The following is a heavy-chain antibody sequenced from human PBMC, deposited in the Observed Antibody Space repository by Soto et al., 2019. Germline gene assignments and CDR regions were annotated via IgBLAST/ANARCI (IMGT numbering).Heavy chain of an antibody. J-gene: IGHJ4*02. CDR2: IYYSGST. Sequence: PSETLSLTCTVSGGSISSSSYYWGWIRQPPGKGLEWIGNIYYSGSTYYNPSLMSRATVSVDTSKNQFSLKLSSVTAADTAVYYCARRRYDMLTGYFHAPFDYWGQGALVTVYS. V-gene: IGHV4-39*01. D-gene: IGHD3-9*01. CDR3: ARRRYDMLTGYFHAPFDY. CDR1: GGSISSSSYY.